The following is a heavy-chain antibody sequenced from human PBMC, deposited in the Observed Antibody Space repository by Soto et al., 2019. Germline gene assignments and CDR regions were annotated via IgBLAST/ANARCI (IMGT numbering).Heavy chain of an antibody. V-gene: IGHV4-31*03. J-gene: IGHJ6*02. CDR2: IYYIGST. CDR1: GGSISSGGYY. CDR3: ARDLSEIRYFDWLPLGSYGMDV. D-gene: IGHD3-9*01. Sequence: QVQLQESGPGLVKPSQTLSLTCTDSGGSISSGGYYWSWIRQHPGKGLEWIGYIYYIGSTYYNPSLKSRVIISVDTSKNQFSLKLSSVTAGETAVYYCARDLSEIRYFDWLPLGSYGMDVWGQGTTVTVS.